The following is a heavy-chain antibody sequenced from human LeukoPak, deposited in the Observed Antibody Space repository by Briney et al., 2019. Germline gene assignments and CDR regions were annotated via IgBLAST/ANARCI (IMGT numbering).Heavy chain of an antibody. J-gene: IGHJ4*02. CDR2: ITADSSTT. CDR1: GFTFSTKS. V-gene: IGHV3-48*02. CDR3: ASRDYFDY. Sequence: QPGGSLRLSCAVSGFTFSTKSMKWVRQAPGKGLEWVSYITADSSTTYYAHSVKGRFTISRDNAKNSLYLQMNSLRDEDTAVYYCASRDYFDYWGQGTLVTVSS.